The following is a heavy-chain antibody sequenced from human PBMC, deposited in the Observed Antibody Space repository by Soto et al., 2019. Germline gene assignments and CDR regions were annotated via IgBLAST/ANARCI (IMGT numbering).Heavy chain of an antibody. CDR2: IIPILGIA. D-gene: IGHD6-19*01. J-gene: IGHJ4*02. V-gene: IGHV1-69*02. CDR1: GGTFSSYT. Sequence: QVQLVQSGAEVKKPGSSVKVSCKASGGTFSSYTISWVRQAPGQGLEWMGRIIPILGIANYAQKFQGRVTITADKSTSTAYMELSSLRSEDTAVYCCASRYLSGWYPTIDYWGQGTLVTVSS. CDR3: ASRYLSGWYPTIDY.